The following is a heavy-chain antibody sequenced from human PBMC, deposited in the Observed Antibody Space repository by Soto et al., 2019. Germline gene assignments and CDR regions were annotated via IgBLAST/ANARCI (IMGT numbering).Heavy chain of an antibody. Sequence: QVQLQQWGAGLLKPSETLSLTCAVYGGSFSGYYWSWIRQPPGKGLEWIGEINHSGSTNYNPSLKSRVTISGDTSKNQFSLKLSSVTAADTAVYYCATGPYYDSSGYYLRTVYWGQGTLVTVSS. CDR3: ATGPYYDSSGYYLRTVY. J-gene: IGHJ4*02. V-gene: IGHV4-34*01. CDR2: INHSGST. D-gene: IGHD3-22*01. CDR1: GGSFSGYY.